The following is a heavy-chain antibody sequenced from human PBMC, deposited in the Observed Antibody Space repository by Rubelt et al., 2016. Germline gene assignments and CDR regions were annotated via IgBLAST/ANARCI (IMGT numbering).Heavy chain of an antibody. D-gene: IGHD1-26*01. CDR3: ARHGTDSGRYDFF. V-gene: IGHV4-34*01. CDR2: INHRGST. J-gene: IGHJ4*02. CDR1: GGSFSGYY. Sequence: QVKLQQWGAGLLKPSETLSLTCSVSGGSFSGYYWSWISQPPGKGLAWIGAINHRGSTTYNPPLKSRVTITVDTSKNQFSRKLSSVTAADTAVYYCARHGTDSGRYDFFWGQGTLVTVSS.